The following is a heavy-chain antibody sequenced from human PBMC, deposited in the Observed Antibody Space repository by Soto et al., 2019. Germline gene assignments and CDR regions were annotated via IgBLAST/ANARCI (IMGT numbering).Heavy chain of an antibody. V-gene: IGHV1-18*01. J-gene: IGHJ5*02. Sequence: ASVKVSCKASGYTFTSYGISWVRQAPGQGLEWMGWISAYNGNTNYAQKLQGRVTMTTDTSTSTAYMELRSLRSDDTAVYYCARDLNPEDIVVVPAAIPWFDPWGQGTLVTVSS. CDR3: ARDLNPEDIVVVPAAIPWFDP. D-gene: IGHD2-2*01. CDR1: GYTFTSYG. CDR2: ISAYNGNT.